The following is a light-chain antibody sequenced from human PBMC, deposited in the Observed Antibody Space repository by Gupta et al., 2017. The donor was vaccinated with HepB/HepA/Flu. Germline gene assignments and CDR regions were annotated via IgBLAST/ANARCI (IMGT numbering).Light chain of an antibody. CDR1: RSDVGSYNL. Sequence: QSALTQPASVSGSPGQSITISCTGTRSDVGSYNLVSWYQQHPGKAPKLMVYEVNKWTSGVPNPFSCSKSGNPASPTISGLQAEDEADYYCCSYSNTTGVFGGGTKLTVL. CDR2: EVN. V-gene: IGLV2-23*02. CDR3: CSYSNTTGV. J-gene: IGLJ2*01.